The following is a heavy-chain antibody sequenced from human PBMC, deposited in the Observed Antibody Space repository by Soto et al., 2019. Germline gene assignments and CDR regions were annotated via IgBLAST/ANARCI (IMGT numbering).Heavy chain of an antibody. D-gene: IGHD3-10*01. Sequence: PGGSLRLSCAASGFTFSSYAMNWVRQAPGKGLEWVSAISGSGGSTYYADSVKGRFTISRDNSKNTLYLQMNSLRAEDTAVYYCAKDRAPVVLRGEDYWGKGTLVTVSS. V-gene: IGHV3-23*01. CDR3: AKDRAPVVLRGEDY. CDR2: ISGSGGST. CDR1: GFTFSSYA. J-gene: IGHJ4*02.